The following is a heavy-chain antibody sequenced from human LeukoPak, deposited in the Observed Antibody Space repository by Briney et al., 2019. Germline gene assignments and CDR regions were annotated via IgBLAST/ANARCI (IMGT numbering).Heavy chain of an antibody. CDR3: AKDYYDSSGYYYGGDAFDI. Sequence: PGGSLRLSCAASGFTFSSYDMHWVRQATGKGLEWVSAIGTAGDTYYPGSVKGRFTISRDNSKNTLYLQMNSLRAEDTAVYYCAKDYYDSSGYYYGGDAFDIWGQGTMVTVSS. V-gene: IGHV3-13*01. D-gene: IGHD3-22*01. J-gene: IGHJ3*02. CDR1: GFTFSSYD. CDR2: IGTAGDT.